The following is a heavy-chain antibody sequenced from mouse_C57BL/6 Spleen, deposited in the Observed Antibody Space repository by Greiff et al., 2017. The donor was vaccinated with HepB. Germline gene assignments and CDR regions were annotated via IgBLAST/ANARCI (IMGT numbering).Heavy chain of an antibody. CDR3: AKERNYGSSYYYAMDY. CDR1: GFSLTSYG. J-gene: IGHJ4*01. V-gene: IGHV2-5*01. D-gene: IGHD1-1*01. CDR2: IWRGGST. Sequence: VKLMESGPGLVQPSQSLSITCTVSGFSLTSYGVHWVRQSPGKGLEWLGVIWRGGSTDYNAAFMSRLSITKDNSKSQVFFKMNSLQADDTAIYYCAKERNYGSSYYYAMDYWGQGTSVTVSS.